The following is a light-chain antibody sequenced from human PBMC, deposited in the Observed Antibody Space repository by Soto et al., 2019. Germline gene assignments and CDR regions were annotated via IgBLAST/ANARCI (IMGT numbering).Light chain of an antibody. CDR1: QSVSSN. CDR2: GAS. CDR3: QQYNNWPPWT. Sequence: EIVMTQSPATLSVSPGERATLSCRVSQSVSSNLAWYQQKPGQAPRLLIYGASTRATGIPARFSGSGSGTEFTLTISSLQSEDFAVYYCQQYNNWPPWTFGQGTKVHIK. J-gene: IGKJ1*01. V-gene: IGKV3-15*01.